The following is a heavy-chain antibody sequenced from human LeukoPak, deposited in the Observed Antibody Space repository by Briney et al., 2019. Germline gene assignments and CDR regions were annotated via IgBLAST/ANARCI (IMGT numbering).Heavy chain of an antibody. D-gene: IGHD3-16*01. CDR3: ARGVGGDDFDI. CDR2: INSDGTAT. Sequence: PGGCLRLSCAASGFTFSTSWMHWVRHAPGKGLVWVSRINSDGTATSYADSVRGRFTFSRDNAKNTLSLQMNSLRGGDTAVYYCARGVGGDDFDIRGQGTMVTVSS. CDR1: GFTFSTSW. V-gene: IGHV3-74*01. J-gene: IGHJ3*02.